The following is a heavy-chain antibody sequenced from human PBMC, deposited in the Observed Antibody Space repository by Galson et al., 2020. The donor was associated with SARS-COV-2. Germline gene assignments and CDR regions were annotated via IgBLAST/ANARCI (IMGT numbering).Heavy chain of an antibody. Sequence: GESLKISCAASGFTFSSYGMHWVRQAPGKGLEWVAVISYDGSNKYYADSVKGRFSISRDNSKNTLYLQMNSLRAEDTAVYYCAKDMEMATIACSCDYWGQGTLVTVSS. CDR2: ISYDGSNK. CDR3: AKDMEMATIACSCDY. D-gene: IGHD5-12*01. J-gene: IGHJ4*02. V-gene: IGHV3-30*18. CDR1: GFTFSSYG.